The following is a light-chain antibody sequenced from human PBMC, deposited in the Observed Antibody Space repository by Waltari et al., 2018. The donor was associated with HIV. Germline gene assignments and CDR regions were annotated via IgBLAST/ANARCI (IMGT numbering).Light chain of an antibody. CDR3: MQALQTPFT. CDR2: LGS. CDR1: QSLLHRNGYNY. Sequence: DIVMTQSPLSLPVTPGEPDSISCRSSQSLLHRNGYNYLDWYLQKPGQSPQLLIYLGSNRASGVPDRFSGSGSGTDFTLKISRVEAEDVGLYYCMQALQTPFTFGPGTKVDIK. V-gene: IGKV2-28*01. J-gene: IGKJ3*01.